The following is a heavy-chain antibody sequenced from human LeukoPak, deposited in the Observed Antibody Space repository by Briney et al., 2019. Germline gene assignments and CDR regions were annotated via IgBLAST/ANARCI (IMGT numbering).Heavy chain of an antibody. J-gene: IGHJ4*02. CDR1: GFTFSSYW. CDR3: ARGGHSSGWYTGY. Sequence: GGSLRLSCAASGFTFSSYWMSWVRQAPGKGLEWVANIKQDGSNKYYADSVKGRFTISRDNSKNTLYLQMNSLRAEDTAVYYCARGGHSSGWYTGYWGQGTLVTVSS. CDR2: IKQDGSNK. V-gene: IGHV3-7*01. D-gene: IGHD6-19*01.